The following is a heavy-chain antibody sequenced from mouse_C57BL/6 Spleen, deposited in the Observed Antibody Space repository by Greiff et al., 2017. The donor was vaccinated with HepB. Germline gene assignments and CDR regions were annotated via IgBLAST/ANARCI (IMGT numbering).Heavy chain of an antibody. V-gene: IGHV7-3*01. Sequence: EVQLVESGGGLVQPGGSLSLSCAASGFTFTDYYMSWVRQPPGKALEWLGFIRNKANGYTTEYSASVKGRFTISRDNSQSILYLQMDALRAEDSATDYCARFLYYAEFAYWGQGTLVTVSA. D-gene: IGHD2-1*01. J-gene: IGHJ3*01. CDR2: IRNKANGYTT. CDR1: GFTFTDYY. CDR3: ARFLYYAEFAY.